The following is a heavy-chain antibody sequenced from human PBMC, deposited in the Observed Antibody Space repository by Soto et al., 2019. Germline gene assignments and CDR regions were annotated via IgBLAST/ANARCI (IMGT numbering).Heavy chain of an antibody. CDR1: GYTFTSYY. CDR2: IRPDSGRT. CDR3: ARVEGSAADRGD. Sequence: QVVMVQSGAEVKKPGASVTLSCKTSGYTFTSYYVHWVRQAPGRGLEWMGLIRPDSGRTDYAQKFQGRVTMTRDTPTTTVYMNLNNLRSDDTAVYYCARVEGSAADRGDWGQGTLITVSS. D-gene: IGHD2-15*01. V-gene: IGHV1-46*01. J-gene: IGHJ4*02.